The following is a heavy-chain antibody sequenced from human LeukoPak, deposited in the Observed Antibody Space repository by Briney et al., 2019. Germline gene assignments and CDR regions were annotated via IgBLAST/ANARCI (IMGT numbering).Heavy chain of an antibody. V-gene: IGHV3-23*01. J-gene: IGHJ4*02. CDR3: AKDLRGMVVAANFDY. CDR2: ISGSGGST. D-gene: IGHD2-15*01. CDR1: GFTFSSYA. Sequence: GGSLRLSCAVSGFTFSSYAMGWVRQAPGKGLEWVSAISGSGGSTYYADSVKGRFTISRDNSKNTLYLQMNSLRAEDTAVYYCAKDLRGMVVAANFDYWGQGTLVTVSS.